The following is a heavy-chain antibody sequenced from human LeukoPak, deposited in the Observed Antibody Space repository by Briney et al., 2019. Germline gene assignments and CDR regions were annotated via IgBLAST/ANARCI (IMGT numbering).Heavy chain of an antibody. V-gene: IGHV3-15*01. D-gene: IGHD2-2*02. J-gene: IGHJ4*02. CDR3: TTDMGYCTSTSCFTDLYY. Sequence: GGSLRLSCAASGFTFSNAWMSWVRQAPGKGLEWVGRIKSETDGGTTDYAAPVKGRFTISRDDSKNTLNLQMNSLKTEDTAMYYCTTDMGYCTSTSCFTDLYYWGQGTLVTVSS. CDR1: GFTFSNAW. CDR2: IKSETDGGTT.